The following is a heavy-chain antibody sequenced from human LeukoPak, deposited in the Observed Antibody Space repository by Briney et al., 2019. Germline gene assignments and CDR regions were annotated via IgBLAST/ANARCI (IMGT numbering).Heavy chain of an antibody. CDR1: GGSISSYF. V-gene: IGHV4-59*01. D-gene: IGHD6-6*01. CDR3: AREVRDRSSSFDI. CDR2: IYYSGGT. Sequence: SETLSLTCTVSGGSISSYFWTWVRQAPGMGLEWIGYIYYSGGTNYNPSLKSRVTISVDMSRNQISLNLSSVTPADTAVYYCAREVRDRSSSFDIWGQGTMVIVSS. J-gene: IGHJ3*02.